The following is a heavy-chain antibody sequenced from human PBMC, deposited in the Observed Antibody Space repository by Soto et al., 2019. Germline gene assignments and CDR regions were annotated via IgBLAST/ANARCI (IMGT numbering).Heavy chain of an antibody. CDR2: IWYDGSQK. CDR1: GFTFNTYS. Sequence: QVQLEESGGGVVQPGRSLRLSCEASGFTFNTYSMHWVRQPPGKGLEWLAAIWYDGSQKYYADSVKGRFIISRDNSTTTLYLEMNSLSAEATAVYYCARAGGTTVTGRWHFDSWGHGNLGNVAS. D-gene: IGHD4-17*01. CDR3: ARAGGTTVTGRWHFDS. V-gene: IGHV3-33*01. J-gene: IGHJ4*01.